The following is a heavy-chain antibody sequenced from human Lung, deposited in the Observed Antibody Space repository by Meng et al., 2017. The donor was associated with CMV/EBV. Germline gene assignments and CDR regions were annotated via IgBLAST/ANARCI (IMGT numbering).Heavy chain of an antibody. J-gene: IGHJ4*02. D-gene: IGHD3-22*01. CDR1: GYSFGNYA. CDR3: ARVYYDSTNYYFSFDY. CDR2: ISYDGDKK. Sequence: GGSLRLSCVGSGYSFGNYAMHWVRQAPGKGLEWVAVISYDGDKKFYTDSVKGRFTISRDNSKNTLILQMNSLRTEDTAVYYCARVYYDSTNYYFSFDYWGQGTXVTVSS. V-gene: IGHV3-30*04.